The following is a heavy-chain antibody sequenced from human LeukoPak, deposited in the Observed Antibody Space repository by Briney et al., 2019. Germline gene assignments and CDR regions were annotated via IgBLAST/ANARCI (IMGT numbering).Heavy chain of an antibody. V-gene: IGHV4-34*01. D-gene: IGHD3-3*01. CDR2: INHSGST. CDR1: GGSFSGYY. Sequence: PSETLSLTCAVYGGSFSGYYWSWIRQPPGKGLEWIGEINHSGSTNYNPSLKSRVTISVDTSKNQFSLKLSSVTAADTAVYYCARRDFWSGYPWFDPWGQGTLVTVSS. J-gene: IGHJ5*02. CDR3: ARRDFWSGYPWFDP.